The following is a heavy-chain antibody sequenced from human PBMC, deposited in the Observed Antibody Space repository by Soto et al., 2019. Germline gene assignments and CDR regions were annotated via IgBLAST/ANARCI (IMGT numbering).Heavy chain of an antibody. CDR1: GDTFTDYY. CDR3: ARGGHVVVVTAALDY. V-gene: IGHV1-46*01. CDR2: VNPSGGHT. Sequence: QVQLMQSGAEVKKPGASVKVSCKASGDTFTDYYIHWVRQAPGQGLEWMGTVNPSGGHTTYAQHCRCRVTMTRDTSTSTLYMELTSLTSDDTAIYYCARGGHVVVVTAALDYWGQGTLVTVSS. J-gene: IGHJ4*02. D-gene: IGHD2-21*02.